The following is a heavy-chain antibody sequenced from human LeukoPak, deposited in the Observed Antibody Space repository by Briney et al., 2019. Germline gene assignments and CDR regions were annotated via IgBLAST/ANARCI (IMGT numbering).Heavy chain of an antibody. CDR1: GFTLGEND. CDR3: TRAGNDYNNYQTPY. J-gene: IGHJ4*02. CDR2: IRSKLYGQTT. V-gene: IGHV3-49*04. Sequence: GRPLRLSCTVSGFTLGENDKRWVRQAPGKGLEWIGIIRSKLYGQTTEYAASVKGRFTISRDDDKRIAFLQLNSLKTEDTAVYYCTRAGNDYNNYQTPYWGQGTLVTVAS. D-gene: IGHD4-11*01.